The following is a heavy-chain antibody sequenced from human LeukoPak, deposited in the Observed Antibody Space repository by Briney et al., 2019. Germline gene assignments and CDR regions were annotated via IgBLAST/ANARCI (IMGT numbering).Heavy chain of an antibody. J-gene: IGHJ4*02. CDR2: VSYDGSYE. CDR1: GFTFSKFA. D-gene: IGHD1-1*01. Sequence: PGRSLRLSCAAAGFTFSKFAMHWVRQAPGKGLEWVAVVSYDGSYEYYADSVKGRFTISRDNSKNTLYLQMNSLRAEDTAVYYCARAPGYGAAYYFDYWGQGTLVTVSS. V-gene: IGHV3-30*04. CDR3: ARAPGYGAAYYFDY.